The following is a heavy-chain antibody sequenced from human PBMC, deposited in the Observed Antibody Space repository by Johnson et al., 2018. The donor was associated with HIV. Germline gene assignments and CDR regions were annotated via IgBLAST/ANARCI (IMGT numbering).Heavy chain of an antibody. Sequence: VQLVESGGGVVQPGRSLRLSCAASGFTFSSYAMHWVRQAPGKGLEWVAVISYDGSNKYYADSVKGRFTISRDNSKNTLYLQMNSLRAEDTAIYYCARVQLLADDVFNVWGQGTMVTVSS. CDR3: ARVQLLADDVFNV. CDR2: ISYDGSNK. CDR1: GFTFSSYA. V-gene: IGHV3-30-3*01. J-gene: IGHJ3*01. D-gene: IGHD6-19*01.